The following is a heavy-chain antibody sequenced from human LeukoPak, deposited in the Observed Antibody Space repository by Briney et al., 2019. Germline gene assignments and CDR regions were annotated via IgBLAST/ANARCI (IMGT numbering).Heavy chain of an antibody. CDR1: GYSISSGYY. J-gene: IGHJ3*01. CDR2: IYHSGST. D-gene: IGHD6-19*01. CDR3: ARHITVSYDAFNL. V-gene: IGHV4-38-2*02. Sequence: PSETLSLTCTVSGYSISSGYYWGWIRQPPGKGLEWIGSIYHSGSTNYNPSLKSRVTISVDTSKTQFSLELTSVTAADTAVYYCARHITVSYDAFNLWGRGTMVTVSS.